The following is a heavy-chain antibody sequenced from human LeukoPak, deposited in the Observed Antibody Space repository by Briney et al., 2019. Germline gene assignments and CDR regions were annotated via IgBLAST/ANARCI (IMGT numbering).Heavy chain of an antibody. Sequence: GGSLRLSCAASGFRFSSYAMHWVRQAPGKGLEWVAVISYDGSNKYYADSVKGRFTISRDNSKNTLYLQMNSLRAEDTAVYYCARDYDFWSGSVNYYYYYGMDVWGQGTTVTVSS. CDR2: ISYDGSNK. V-gene: IGHV3-30-3*01. D-gene: IGHD3-3*01. CDR3: ARDYDFWSGSVNYYYYYGMDV. J-gene: IGHJ6*02. CDR1: GFRFSSYA.